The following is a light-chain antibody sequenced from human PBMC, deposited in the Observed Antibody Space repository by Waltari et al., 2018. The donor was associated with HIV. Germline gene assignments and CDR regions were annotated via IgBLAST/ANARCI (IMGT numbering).Light chain of an antibody. Sequence: EIVLTQSPGTLSLSPGERATLSCRASQSVSSSYLAWYQQKPGQAPRLLIYGASSRATGIPDRFSGSGSGTDFTLKISRVEAEDVGVYYCMQALQTFTFGGGTKVEIK. CDR1: QSVSSSY. CDR2: GAS. J-gene: IGKJ4*01. V-gene: IGKV3-20*01. CDR3: MQALQTFT.